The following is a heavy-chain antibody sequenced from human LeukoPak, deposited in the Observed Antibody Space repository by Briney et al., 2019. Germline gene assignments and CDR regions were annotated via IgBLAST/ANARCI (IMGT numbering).Heavy chain of an antibody. CDR1: GGSIRSYY. J-gene: IGHJ6*03. Sequence: ETLSLTCTVSGGSIRSYYWSWVRQAPGKGLEWISVIYNGGSTHYADSVKGRFASSRDNSKNTLYLQMNSLRAEDTAVYYCAKNVREADWYYYYMDVWGKGTTVTVSS. CDR3: AKNVREADWYYYYMDV. V-gene: IGHV3-53*01. CDR2: IYNGGST. D-gene: IGHD3-9*01.